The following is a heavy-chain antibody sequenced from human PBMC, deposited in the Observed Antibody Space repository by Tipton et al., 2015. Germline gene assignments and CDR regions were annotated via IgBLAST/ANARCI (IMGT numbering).Heavy chain of an antibody. D-gene: IGHD3-22*01. V-gene: IGHV1-46*01. CDR2: INPSGGST. CDR3: ARVGGWDYNTSGYLLGF. J-gene: IGHJ4*02. CDR1: GYTFTSFY. Sequence: QSGAEVKKPGASVKVSCKASGYTFTSFYMHWVRQAPGQGLEWMGIINPSGGSTTYAQKFQGRVTMTRDTSTSTVYMELSSLRPEDTAVYYCARVGGWDYNTSGYLLGFWGQGTLVTVSS.